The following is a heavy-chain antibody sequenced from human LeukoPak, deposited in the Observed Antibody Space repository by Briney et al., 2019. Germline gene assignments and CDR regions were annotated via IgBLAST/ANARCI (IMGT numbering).Heavy chain of an antibody. J-gene: IGHJ6*02. V-gene: IGHV3-7*01. D-gene: IGHD6-19*01. CDR2: IKGDASEK. CDR1: GFSINNYW. Sequence: GGSLRLSCAVSGFSINNYWMTWYRQAPGKGLECVAHIKGDASEKYYLDSVKGRFTISRDNAKNSLYLQMNSLRAEDTAVYYCARARSSGWYLREDYYYGMDVWGQGTTVTVSS. CDR3: ARARSSGWYLREDYYYGMDV.